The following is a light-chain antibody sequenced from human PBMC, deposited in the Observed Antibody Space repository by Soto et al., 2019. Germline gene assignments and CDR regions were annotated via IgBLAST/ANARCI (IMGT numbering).Light chain of an antibody. J-gene: IGLJ2*01. CDR3: QVWDSSSDHVV. V-gene: IGLV3-21*02. CDR2: DDS. Sequence: SYELTQPPSVSVAPGQTARITCGGTNIGSQSVHWYQQKPGQAPVLVVYDDSDRPSGIPERFSGSNSGNTATLTNSRVEAGDEADYYCQVWDSSSDHVVFGGGTKVTVL. CDR1: NIGSQS.